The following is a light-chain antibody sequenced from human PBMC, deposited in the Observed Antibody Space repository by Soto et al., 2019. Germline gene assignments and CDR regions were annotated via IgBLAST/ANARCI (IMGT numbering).Light chain of an antibody. CDR3: CSYAGSSTPYV. CDR1: SGDVGSYNL. V-gene: IGLV2-23*02. J-gene: IGLJ1*01. CDR2: EVS. Sequence: QSALTQPASVSGSPGQSITISCTGTSGDVGSYNLVSWYQQHPGKAPKLMIYEVSKRPSGVSNRFSGSKSGNTASLTLSGLQAEDEADYYCCSYAGSSTPYVFGTGTKLTVL.